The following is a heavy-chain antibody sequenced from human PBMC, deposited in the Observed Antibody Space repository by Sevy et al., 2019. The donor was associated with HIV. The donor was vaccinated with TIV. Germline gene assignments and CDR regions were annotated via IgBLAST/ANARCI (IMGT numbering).Heavy chain of an antibody. D-gene: IGHD4-17*01. Sequence: SETLSLTCTVSGAAIGSGGYYWSWIRQHPGKGLEWIAYINYSGSTYYNPSLKGRLSVSLDTTKNQFSLKLSPVTAADTAVYYCARDNRYGDYGLDVWGLGTTVTVSS. V-gene: IGHV4-31*03. CDR2: INYSGST. CDR1: GAAIGSGGYY. J-gene: IGHJ6*02. CDR3: ARDNRYGDYGLDV.